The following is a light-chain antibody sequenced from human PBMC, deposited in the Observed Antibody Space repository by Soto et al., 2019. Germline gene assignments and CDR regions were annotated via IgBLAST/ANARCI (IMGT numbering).Light chain of an antibody. V-gene: IGKV2-28*01. CDR1: ESLLHSNGYNY. Sequence: DIVMTQSPLSLPVTPGEPASISCRSSESLLHSNGYNYLDWYLQKPGQSPQLLIFLGSNRASGVPDRFSGSVSGTDFTLKISRVEAEDVGVYYFMQALQTPWTFGQGTKVEIK. J-gene: IGKJ1*01. CDR3: MQALQTPWT. CDR2: LGS.